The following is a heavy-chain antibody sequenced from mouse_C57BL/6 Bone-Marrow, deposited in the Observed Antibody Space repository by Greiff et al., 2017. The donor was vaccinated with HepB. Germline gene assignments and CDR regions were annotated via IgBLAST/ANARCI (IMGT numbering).Heavy chain of an antibody. J-gene: IGHJ3*01. CDR3: ARQRTAWFAY. CDR1: GYTFTSYG. V-gene: IGHV1-81*01. CDR2: IYPRSGNT. Sequence: VKLMESGAELARPGASVKLSCKASGYTFTSYGISWVKQRTGQGLEWIGEIYPRSGNTYYNEKFKGKATLTADKSSSTAYMELRSLTSEDSAVYFCARQRTAWFAYWGQGTLVTVSA.